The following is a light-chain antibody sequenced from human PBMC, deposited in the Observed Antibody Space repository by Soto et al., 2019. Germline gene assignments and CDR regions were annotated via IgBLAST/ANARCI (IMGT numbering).Light chain of an antibody. CDR1: QSVSSY. V-gene: IGKV3-11*01. CDR3: QQRSNWPST. J-gene: IGKJ4*01. CDR2: DAS. Sequence: EIVLTQSPATLSLSPGERATLSCRASQSVSSYLAWYQQKPGQAPRLLIYDASNRATGIPARFSGSGSCTDFTRTISSLEPEDFAVYYCQQRSNWPSTFGGGTKVEIK.